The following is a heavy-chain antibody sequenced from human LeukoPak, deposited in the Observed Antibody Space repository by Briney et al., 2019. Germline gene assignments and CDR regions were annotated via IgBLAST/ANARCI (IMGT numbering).Heavy chain of an antibody. Sequence: GGSLRLSCAASGFTFSRYWMSWVRQAPGKGLEWVANIKQDGSEKYYVDSVKGRFTISRDNAKESLYLQMNSLRAEDTAVYYCAREGIGTGVSLVFAYWGQGTLVTVSS. CDR2: IKQDGSEK. V-gene: IGHV3-7*01. CDR3: AREGIGTGVSLVFAY. CDR1: GFTFSRYW. J-gene: IGHJ4*02. D-gene: IGHD1-26*01.